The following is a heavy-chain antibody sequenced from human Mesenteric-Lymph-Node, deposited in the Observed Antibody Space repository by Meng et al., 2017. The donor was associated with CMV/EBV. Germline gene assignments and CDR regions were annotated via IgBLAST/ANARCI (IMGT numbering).Heavy chain of an antibody. CDR1: GGSISSGGYY. CDR2: IYYSGST. D-gene: IGHD6-13*01. Sequence: TVSGGSISSGGYYWRWIRQHPGKGLEWIGYIYYSGSTYYNPSIKSRVTISVDTSKNQFSLKLSSVTAADTAVYYCASGPSTWYYFDYWGQGTLVTVSS. CDR3: ASGPSTWYYFDY. V-gene: IGHV4-31*02. J-gene: IGHJ4*02.